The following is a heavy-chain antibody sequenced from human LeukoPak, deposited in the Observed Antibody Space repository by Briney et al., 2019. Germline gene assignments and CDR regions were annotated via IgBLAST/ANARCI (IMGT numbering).Heavy chain of an antibody. CDR3: ARDPSNTSGFYAYFDF. D-gene: IGHD6-19*01. J-gene: IGHJ4*02. CDR2: INPNSGGT. CDR1: GYXFTGYY. V-gene: IGHV1-2*02. Sequence: GASVKVSCKASGYXFTGYYMHWVRQAPGQGLEWMGWINPNSGGTNYAQKFQGRVTMTRDTSISTAYMGLSRLRSDDTAIYYCARDPSNTSGFYAYFDFWGQGTLVTVSS.